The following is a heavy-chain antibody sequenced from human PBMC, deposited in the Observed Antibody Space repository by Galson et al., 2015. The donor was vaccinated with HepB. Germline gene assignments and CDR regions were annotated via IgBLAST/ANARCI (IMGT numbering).Heavy chain of an antibody. CDR3: ARRPRQQLYYYYGMDV. CDR1: GGSFSGYY. D-gene: IGHD6-13*01. V-gene: IGHV4-34*01. CDR2: INHSGST. Sequence: SLTCAVYGGSFSGYYWSWIRQPPGKGLEWIGEINHSGSTNYNPSLKSRVTISVDTSKNQFSLKLSSVTAADTAVYYCARRPRQQLYYYYGMDVWGQGTTVTVSS. J-gene: IGHJ6*02.